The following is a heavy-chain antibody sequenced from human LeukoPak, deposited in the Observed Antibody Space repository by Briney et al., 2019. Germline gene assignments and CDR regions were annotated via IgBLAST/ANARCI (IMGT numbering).Heavy chain of an antibody. V-gene: IGHV4-31*03. J-gene: IGHJ4*02. CDR1: GGSINSGDYY. CDR3: ARLPSLLQRPSDS. CDR2: IYYSGTA. D-gene: IGHD3-16*02. Sequence: PSETLSLTCTVSGGSINSGDYYWSWIRQHPGKGLEWIGYIYYSGTAYYNPSLKSRVTISVDTSKNQFSLKLISVTAADTAVYYCARLPSLLQRPSDSWGQGTLVTVSS.